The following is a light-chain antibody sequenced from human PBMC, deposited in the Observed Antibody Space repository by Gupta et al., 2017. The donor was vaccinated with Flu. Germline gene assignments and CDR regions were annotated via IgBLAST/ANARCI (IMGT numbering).Light chain of an antibody. Sequence: SYALTPTPSVSVSPGQTARITCPGDALPKQFAYWYRQTSVQAPVLVIYEDTQRPSGIPDRYSGSSSGKTVTLTIGEVQAEDEADYYCQSADSSATVVFGGGTKLTVL. CDR1: ALPKQF. CDR2: EDT. V-gene: IGLV3-25*02. CDR3: QSADSSATVV. J-gene: IGLJ2*01.